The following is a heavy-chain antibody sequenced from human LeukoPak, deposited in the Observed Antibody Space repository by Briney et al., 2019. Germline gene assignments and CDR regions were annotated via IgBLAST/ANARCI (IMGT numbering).Heavy chain of an antibody. D-gene: IGHD3-22*01. CDR3: ARDLFVRRDYYDSSGYYYY. CDR2: ISSSSSYI. Sequence: GGSLRLSCAASGFTFSSYSMNWVRQAPGKGLEWVSSISSSSSYIYYADSVKGRFTISRDNAKNSLYLQMNSLRAEDTAVYYCARDLFVRRDYYDSSGYYYYWGQGTLVTVSS. V-gene: IGHV3-21*01. CDR1: GFTFSSYS. J-gene: IGHJ4*02.